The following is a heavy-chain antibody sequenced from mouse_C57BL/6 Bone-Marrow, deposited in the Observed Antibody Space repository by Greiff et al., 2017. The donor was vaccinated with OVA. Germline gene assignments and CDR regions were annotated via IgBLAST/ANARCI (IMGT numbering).Heavy chain of an antibody. CDR3: ARRSLLNWYFDV. CDR2: IYIGNGYT. J-gene: IGHJ1*03. V-gene: IGHV1-58*01. Sequence: LMGPGSSVKMSCKTSGYTFTSYGINWVKQRPGQGLEWIGYIYIGNGYTEYNEKFKGKATLTSDTSSSTAYMQLSSLTSEDSAIYFCARRSLLNWYFDVWGTGTTVTVSS. CDR1: GYTFTSYG. D-gene: IGHD2-10*01.